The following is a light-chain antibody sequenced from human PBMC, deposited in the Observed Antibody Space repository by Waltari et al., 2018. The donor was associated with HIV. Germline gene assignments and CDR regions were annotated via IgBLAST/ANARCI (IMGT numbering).Light chain of an antibody. CDR1: SSDIGSNA. J-gene: IGLJ2*01. CDR2: SNN. V-gene: IGLV1-44*01. CDR3: AAWDDSLNGPHVV. Sequence: QSVLTQPPSASETPGQRVAISCSGSSSDIGSNAVNWYQQLPGTAPKLLIYSNNPRPSVVPDRFSGSKSGTSASLAISGLQSEDEADYYCAAWDDSLNGPHVVFGGGTKLTVL.